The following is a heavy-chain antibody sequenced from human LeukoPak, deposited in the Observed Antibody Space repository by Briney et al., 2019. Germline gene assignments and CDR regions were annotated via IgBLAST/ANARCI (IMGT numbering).Heavy chain of an antibody. V-gene: IGHV1-2*02. CDR2: INPNSGGT. CDR3: ARDRLRLDWFDP. J-gene: IGHJ5*02. CDR1: GYTFTSYY. Sequence: ASVKVSCKASGYTFTSYYMHWVRQAPGQGLEWMGWINPNSGGTNYAQKFQGRVTMTRDTPISTAYMELSRLRSDDTALYYCARDRLRLDWFDPWGQGTLVTVSS. D-gene: IGHD5-12*01.